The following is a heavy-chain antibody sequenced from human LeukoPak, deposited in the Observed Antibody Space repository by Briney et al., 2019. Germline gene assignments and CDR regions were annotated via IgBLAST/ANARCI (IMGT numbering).Heavy chain of an antibody. V-gene: IGHV4-34*01. D-gene: IGHD5-12*01. CDR2: INHSGST. Sequence: SETLSLTCAVYGGSFSGYYWSWIRQPPGKGLEWIGEINHSGSTNYNPSLKSRVTISVDTSKNQFSLKLSSVTAADTAVYYCARGRVAARYFDYWGQGTLVTVSS. CDR1: GGSFSGYY. CDR3: ARGRVAARYFDY. J-gene: IGHJ4*02.